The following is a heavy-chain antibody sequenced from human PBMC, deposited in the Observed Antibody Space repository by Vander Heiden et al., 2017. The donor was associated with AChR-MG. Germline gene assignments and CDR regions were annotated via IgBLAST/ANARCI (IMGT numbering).Heavy chain of an antibody. CDR3: AKTTVVTPENDY. Sequence: EVQLLESGGGLVQPGGSLRLPCAASGFTFSSYAMGGVRKAPGKGLEWGSAIGGSGGSTYYADSVKGRFTISRDNSKNTLYLQMNSLRAEDTAVYYCAKTTVVTPENDYWGQGTLVTVSS. J-gene: IGHJ4*02. D-gene: IGHD4-17*01. CDR1: GFTFSSYA. CDR2: IGGSGGST. V-gene: IGHV3-23*01.